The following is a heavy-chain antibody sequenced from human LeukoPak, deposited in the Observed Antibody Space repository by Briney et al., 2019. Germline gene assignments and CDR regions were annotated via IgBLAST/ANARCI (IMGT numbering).Heavy chain of an antibody. J-gene: IGHJ6*03. CDR3: ARGSAAGFAYYYYYYMDV. D-gene: IGHD6-13*01. CDR2: IIPIFGTA. V-gene: IGHV1-69*05. Sequence: SVKVSCKASGGTFSSYAISWVRQAPGQGLERMGGIIPIFGTANYAQKFQGRVTITTDESTSTAYMELSSLRSEDTAVYYCARGSAAGFAYYYYYYMDVWGKGTTVTVSS. CDR1: GGTFSSYA.